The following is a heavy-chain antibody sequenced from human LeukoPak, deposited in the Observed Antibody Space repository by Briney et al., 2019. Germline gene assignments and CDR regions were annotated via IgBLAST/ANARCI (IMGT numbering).Heavy chain of an antibody. CDR1: GYTFTSYG. J-gene: IGHJ4*02. V-gene: IGHV1-18*01. Sequence: ASVKVSCKASGYTFTSYGISWVRQAPGQGLEWMGWISAYNGNTNYAQKLQGRVTMTTDTSTSTAYMELRSLRSDDTAVYYCERDDYYDCSGYYPFDYWGQATLVTVSS. CDR2: ISAYNGNT. CDR3: ERDDYYDCSGYYPFDY. D-gene: IGHD3-22*01.